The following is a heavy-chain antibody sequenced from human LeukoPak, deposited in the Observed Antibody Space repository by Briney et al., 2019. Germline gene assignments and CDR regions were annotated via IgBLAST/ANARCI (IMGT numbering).Heavy chain of an antibody. CDR1: GGSISNYY. V-gene: IGHV4-59*08. Sequence: SETLSLTCTVSGGSISNYYWSWIRQPPGKGLEWIGYISYSGSTNYNPSLKSRVTILIDTSKNQFSLKLSSPTAADTAVYYCARDSYYYGLDVWGQGTTVTVSS. CDR3: ARDSYYYGLDV. J-gene: IGHJ6*02. D-gene: IGHD2-21*01. CDR2: ISYSGST.